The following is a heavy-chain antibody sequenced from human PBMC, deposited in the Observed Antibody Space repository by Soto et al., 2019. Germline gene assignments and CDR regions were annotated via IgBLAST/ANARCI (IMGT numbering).Heavy chain of an antibody. D-gene: IGHD2-15*01. CDR2: IGTSGTPT. J-gene: IGHJ6*02. Sequence: DVQLLESGGDLVQPGGSLRLSCIASGFTFRSYAMAWVRQAPGEDLEWVSAIGTSGTPTLYADSVKSRFSISRDDSRNTVSLQMNSLGVEDTATYYCNRILWSSRRDALDIWGQGTTVTVSS. CDR1: GFTFRSYA. CDR3: NRILWSSRRDALDI. V-gene: IGHV3-23*01.